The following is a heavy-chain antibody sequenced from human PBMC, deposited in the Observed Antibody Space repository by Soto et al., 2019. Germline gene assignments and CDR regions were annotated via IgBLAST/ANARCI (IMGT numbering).Heavy chain of an antibody. J-gene: IGHJ4*02. CDR1: EFTFRSYS. CDR3: AKVGGVVIWADYFDY. CDR2: ITGSGDTT. V-gene: IGHV3-23*01. D-gene: IGHD3-3*01. Sequence: GXSQRLSSTASEFTFRSYSMSWIRQDTGKGLEWVSGITGSGDTTYYADSVKGRFTISRDNSKDTLYLQMNSLRAEDTALYYCAKVGGVVIWADYFDYWVQGTLVIVSS.